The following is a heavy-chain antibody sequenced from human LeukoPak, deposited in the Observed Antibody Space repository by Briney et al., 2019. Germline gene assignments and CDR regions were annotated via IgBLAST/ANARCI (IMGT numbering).Heavy chain of an antibody. CDR2: ISDSGGST. CDR1: GITLSNYG. D-gene: IGHD3-22*01. Sequence: GGSLRLSCAVSGITLSNYGMSWVRQAPGRGLEWVAGISDSGGSTNYADSVKGRFTISRDNPKNTLYLQMNSLRAEDTAVYFCAKRGVVIRVILVGFHKEAYYFDSWGQGALVTVSS. CDR3: AKRGVVIRVILVGFHKEAYYFDS. V-gene: IGHV3-23*01. J-gene: IGHJ4*02.